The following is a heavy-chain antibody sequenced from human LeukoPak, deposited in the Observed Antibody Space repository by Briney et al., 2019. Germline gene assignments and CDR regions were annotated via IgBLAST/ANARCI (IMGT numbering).Heavy chain of an antibody. CDR2: INPSGGST. J-gene: IGHJ3*02. CDR1: GYTFTSYY. CDR3: ASMVELFSSAFDI. D-gene: IGHD1-7*01. Sequence: GASVKVSCKASGYTFTSYYMHWVRQAPGQGLEWMGIINPSGGSTSYAQKFQGRVTMTRDMSTSTVYMELSSLRSEETAVYYCASMVELFSSAFDIWGQGTMVTVSS. V-gene: IGHV1-46*01.